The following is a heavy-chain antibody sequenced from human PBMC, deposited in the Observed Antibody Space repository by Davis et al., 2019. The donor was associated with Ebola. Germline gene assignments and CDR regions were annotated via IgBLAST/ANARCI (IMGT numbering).Heavy chain of an antibody. D-gene: IGHD5-24*01. V-gene: IGHV4-39*01. CDR1: GGSISSYY. Sequence: PSETLSLTCTVSGGSISSYYWGWIRQPPGKGLEWIGSIYYSGSTYYNPSLKSRVTISVDTSKNQFSLKLSSVTAADTAVYYCARRGDGYNTRGVYYYYYGMDVWGQGTTVTVSS. CDR2: IYYSGST. J-gene: IGHJ6*02. CDR3: ARRGDGYNTRGVYYYYYGMDV.